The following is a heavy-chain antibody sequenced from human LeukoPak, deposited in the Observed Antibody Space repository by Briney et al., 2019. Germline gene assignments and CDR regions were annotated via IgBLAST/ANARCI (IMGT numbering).Heavy chain of an antibody. D-gene: IGHD3-22*01. Sequence: ASVKVSCKASGYTFTSYDTNWVRQATGQGLEWMGWMNPNSGDTGYAQKFQGRVTMTRNTSINTAYMELSSLRSEDTAVYYCARDPRGYYDSSGYYYPLWEFDYWGQGTLVTVSS. CDR1: GYTFTSYD. CDR3: ARDPRGYYDSSGYYYPLWEFDY. CDR2: MNPNSGDT. J-gene: IGHJ4*02. V-gene: IGHV1-8*01.